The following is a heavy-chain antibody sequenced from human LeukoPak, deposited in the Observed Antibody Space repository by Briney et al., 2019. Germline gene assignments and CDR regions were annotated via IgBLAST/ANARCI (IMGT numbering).Heavy chain of an antibody. J-gene: IGHJ1*01. Sequence: PGGSLRLSCAASGFTFSSYSMNWVRQAPGKGLEWVSSISSSSSYIYYADSVKGRFTISRDNAKNSLYLQMNSLRAEDTAVYYCARDLGPDWLSPIPRAEYFQHWGQGTLVTVSS. D-gene: IGHD3/OR15-3a*01. CDR3: ARDLGPDWLSPIPRAEYFQH. CDR2: ISSSSSYI. CDR1: GFTFSSYS. V-gene: IGHV3-21*01.